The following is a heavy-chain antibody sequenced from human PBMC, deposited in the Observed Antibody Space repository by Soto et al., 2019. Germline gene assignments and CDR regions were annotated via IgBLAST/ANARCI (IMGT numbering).Heavy chain of an antibody. CDR2: IYYSGST. J-gene: IGHJ4*02. D-gene: IGHD5-12*01. CDR1: GGSISSYY. V-gene: IGHV4-59*08. CDR3: ARRTSGYDASYFDY. Sequence: QVQLQESGPGLVESSETLSLTCTVSGGSISSYYWSWIRQPPGKGLEWIVYIYYSGSTNYNPSLKSRVTISVDTSKNQFSLKLSSVTAADTAVYYCARRTSGYDASYFDYWGQGTLVTVSS.